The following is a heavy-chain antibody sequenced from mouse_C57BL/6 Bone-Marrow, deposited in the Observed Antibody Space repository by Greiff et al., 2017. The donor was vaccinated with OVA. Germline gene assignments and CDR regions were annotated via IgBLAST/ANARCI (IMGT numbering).Heavy chain of an antibody. CDR1: GFNIKNTY. Sequence: EVQLQESVAELVRPGASVKLSCTASGFNIKNTYMHWVKQRPEQGLEWIGRIDPANGNTKYAPKFQGKATITADTSSNTAYLQLSSLTSEDTAIYYCAFYYYGSSWYFDVWGTGTTVTVSS. V-gene: IGHV14-3*01. CDR2: IDPANGNT. J-gene: IGHJ1*03. D-gene: IGHD1-1*01. CDR3: AFYYYGSSWYFDV.